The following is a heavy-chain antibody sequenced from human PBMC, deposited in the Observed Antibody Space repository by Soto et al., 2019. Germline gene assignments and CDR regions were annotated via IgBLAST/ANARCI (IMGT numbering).Heavy chain of an antibody. CDR3: AKACSGGSCYFDY. CDR1: GFTFSSYA. CDR2: ISGSGGST. V-gene: IGHV3-23*01. D-gene: IGHD2-15*01. J-gene: IGHJ4*02. Sequence: GGSLRLSCAASGFTFSSYAMSWVRQAPGKGLEWVSAISGSGGSTCYADSVKGRCTISRDNSKHTLYLQMNSLRAEDMAVYSCAKACSGGSCYFDYWGQGTLVTVSS.